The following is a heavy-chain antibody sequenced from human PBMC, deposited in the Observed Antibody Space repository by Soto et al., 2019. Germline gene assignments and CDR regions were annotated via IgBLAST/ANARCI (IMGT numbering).Heavy chain of an antibody. V-gene: IGHV4-59*08. Sequence: PSETLSLTCTVSGGSISSYYWSWIRQPPGKGLEWIGYIYYSGSTNYNPSLKSRVTISVDTSKNQFSLKLSSVTAADTAVYYCARLWEGDYSNYYDVLTYYYYYMDVWGKGTTVTVSS. J-gene: IGHJ6*03. CDR3: ARLWEGDYSNYYDVLTYYYYYMDV. D-gene: IGHD4-4*01. CDR2: IYYSGST. CDR1: GGSISSYY.